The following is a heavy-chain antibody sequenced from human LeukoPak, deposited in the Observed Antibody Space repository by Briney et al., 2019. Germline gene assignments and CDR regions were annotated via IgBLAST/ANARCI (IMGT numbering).Heavy chain of an antibody. J-gene: IGHJ1*01. V-gene: IGHV1-2*02. D-gene: IGHD6-13*01. CDR2: INPNSGGT. Sequence: ASVTVSCKPSGYTFTGYYIHWVRQAPGQGLEWMGWINPNSGGTNYAQHFQGRVTMTRATSISTAYMELSRLTSDDTAVYYCARGEGIAAAGTYFQSWGQGTLVTVSS. CDR3: ARGEGIAAAGTYFQS. CDR1: GYTFTGYY.